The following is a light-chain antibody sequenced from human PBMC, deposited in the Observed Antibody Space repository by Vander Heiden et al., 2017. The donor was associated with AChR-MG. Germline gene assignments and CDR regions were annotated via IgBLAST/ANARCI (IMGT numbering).Light chain of an antibody. J-gene: IGKJ1*01. Sequence: DIHITQSPSSLSAAGGDRGTSTCRASQSISSYLNWYQQKPGKAPKLLIYAASSLQSGVPSRFSGSGSGTDFTLTISSLQPEDFATYYCQQSYSTPRTFGQGTKVEIK. CDR3: QQSYSTPRT. V-gene: IGKV1-39*01. CDR1: QSISSY. CDR2: AAS.